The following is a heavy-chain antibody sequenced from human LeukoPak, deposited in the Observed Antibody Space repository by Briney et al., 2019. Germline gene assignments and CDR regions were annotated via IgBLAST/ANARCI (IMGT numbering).Heavy chain of an antibody. D-gene: IGHD3-22*01. CDR3: TTAITMIVVELGGY. V-gene: IGHV3-15*01. Sequence: PGGSLRLSCAASAFTFSNAWMSWVRQAPGKGLEWCGRIKSKTDGGTTDYAAPVKGRFTISRDDSKNTLYLQMNSLKTEDTAVYYCTTAITMIVVELGGYWGQGTLVTVSS. J-gene: IGHJ4*02. CDR2: IKSKTDGGTT. CDR1: AFTFSNAW.